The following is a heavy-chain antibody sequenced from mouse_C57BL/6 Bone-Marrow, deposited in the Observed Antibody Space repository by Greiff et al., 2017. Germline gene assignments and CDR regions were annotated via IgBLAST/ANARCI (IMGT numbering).Heavy chain of an antibody. CDR3: ARGIVTTNYYAMDY. CDR2: IHPNSGST. Sequence: VQLQESGAELVKPGASVKLSCKASGYTFTSYWMHWVKQRPGQGLEWIGMIHPNSGSTNYNEKFKSKATLTVDKSSSPAYMQLSSLTSEDSAVYYCARGIVTTNYYAMDYWGQGTSVTVSS. D-gene: IGHD2-5*01. J-gene: IGHJ4*01. CDR1: GYTFTSYW. V-gene: IGHV1-64*01.